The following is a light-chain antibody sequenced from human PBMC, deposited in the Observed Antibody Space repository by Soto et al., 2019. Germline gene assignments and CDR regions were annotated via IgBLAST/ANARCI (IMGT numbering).Light chain of an antibody. J-gene: IGLJ2*01. CDR1: SSNIGAGYD. Sequence: QSVLTQPPSVSGAPGQRVTISCTGSSSNIGAGYDVHWYQQLPGTAPKLLIYDNSNRPSGVPDRFSGSKSGTSASLAITGLQAEDEADYYCQSYDSSLSVFGGGTKVTVL. CDR2: DNS. V-gene: IGLV1-40*01. CDR3: QSYDSSLSV.